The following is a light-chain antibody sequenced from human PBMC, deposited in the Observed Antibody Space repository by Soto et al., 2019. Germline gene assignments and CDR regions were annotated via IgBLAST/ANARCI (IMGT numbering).Light chain of an antibody. CDR1: QSVNSN. Sequence: EVVMTQSPATLSVSPGEGATLSWRASQSVNSNLAWYQQKPGQAPRLLIYGASSRATGIPASFSGSGSGTEFTLTISSLQSEDFAVYYCQQYNNWPLTFGQGTKVDIK. V-gene: IGKV3-15*01. CDR3: QQYNNWPLT. J-gene: IGKJ2*01. CDR2: GAS.